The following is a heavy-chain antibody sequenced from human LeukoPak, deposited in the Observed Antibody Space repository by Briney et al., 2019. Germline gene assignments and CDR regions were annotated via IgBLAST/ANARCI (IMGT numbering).Heavy chain of an antibody. D-gene: IGHD3-16*01. Sequence: GGSLRLSCAASGFTFSSYGVHWVRQAPGKGLEWVAVISYDGSNKFYADSVKGQFTISRDNSKNTLYMQMNSLRAEDTAVYYCAKDHYDYIRGTYEFDYWGQGTLVTVSS. CDR1: GFTFSSYG. J-gene: IGHJ4*02. V-gene: IGHV3-30*18. CDR2: ISYDGSNK. CDR3: AKDHYDYIRGTYEFDY.